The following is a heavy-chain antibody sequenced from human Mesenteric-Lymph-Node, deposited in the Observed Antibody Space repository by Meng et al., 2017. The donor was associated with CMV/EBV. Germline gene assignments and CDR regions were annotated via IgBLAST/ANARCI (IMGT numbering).Heavy chain of an antibody. CDR3: ARTGRASIFGVVRLGYYFDY. CDR1: GYIFANYW. J-gene: IGHJ4*02. V-gene: IGHV5-51*01. Sequence: GGSLRLSCQGSGYIFANYWIGWVRQMPGKGLEWMGIIYPGDSDTRYSPSFKGQVTISADKSLSTAYLQWGSLKAADTAMYYCARTGRASIFGVVRLGYYFDYWGQGTLVTVSS. CDR2: IYPGDSDT. D-gene: IGHD3-3*01.